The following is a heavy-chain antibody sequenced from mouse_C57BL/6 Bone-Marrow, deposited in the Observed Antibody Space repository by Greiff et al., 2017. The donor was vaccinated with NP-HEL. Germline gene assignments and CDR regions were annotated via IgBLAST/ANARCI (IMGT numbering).Heavy chain of an antibody. Sequence: EVMLVESGGGLVQPKGSLKLSCAASGFSFNTYAMNWVRQAPGKGLEWVARIRSKSNNYATYYADSVKDRFTISRDDSESSLYLQMNNLETEDTAMYYCVRHGPYYFDYWGQGTTLTVAS. J-gene: IGHJ2*01. V-gene: IGHV10-1*01. CDR1: GFSFNTYA. CDR2: IRSKSNNYAT. CDR3: VRHGPYYFDY.